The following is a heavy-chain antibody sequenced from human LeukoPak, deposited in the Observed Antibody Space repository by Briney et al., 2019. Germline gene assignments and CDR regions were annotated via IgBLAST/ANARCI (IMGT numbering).Heavy chain of an antibody. J-gene: IGHJ3*02. CDR2: ISGSGGST. D-gene: IGHD2-2*01. CDR3: AKDRRYCSSTRCYALDAFDI. Sequence: GGSLRLSCAASGFTFSSYAMSWVRQAPGKGLEWVSAISGSGGSTYYADSVKGRFTISRDNSKNTLYLQMNSLRGDDTAVYYCAKDRRYCSSTRCYALDAFDIWGQGTMVTVSS. CDR1: GFTFSSYA. V-gene: IGHV3-23*01.